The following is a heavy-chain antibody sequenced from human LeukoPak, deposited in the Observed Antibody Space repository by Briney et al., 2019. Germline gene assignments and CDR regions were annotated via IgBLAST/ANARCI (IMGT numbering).Heavy chain of an antibody. J-gene: IGHJ4*02. D-gene: IGHD4/OR15-4a*01. V-gene: IGHV3-30*02. CDR1: GFTFSNYG. Sequence: PGGSLRLSCGASGFTFSNYGMLWVRQAPGKGLDWVAFIRYDGNNKLYADSVKGRFTISRDNSKNTLYPQMNSLGAEDTAVYYFARRAGAYSHPYDYWGQGTLVTVSS. CDR3: ARRAGAYSHPYDY. CDR2: IRYDGNNK.